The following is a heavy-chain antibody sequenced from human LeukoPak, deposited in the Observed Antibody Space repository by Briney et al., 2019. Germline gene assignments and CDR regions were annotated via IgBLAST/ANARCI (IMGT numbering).Heavy chain of an antibody. D-gene: IGHD1-26*01. V-gene: IGHV1-2*02. CDR2: INPNSGDT. J-gene: IGHJ3*02. Sequence: GASVKVSCKASGYTFTGYYMHWVRQAPGQGLEWMGWINPNSGDTNYAQKFQGRVTMTRDTSISTAYMELRSLRSDDTAVYYCARGRELVVDAFDIWGQGTMVTVSS. CDR3: ARGRELVVDAFDI. CDR1: GYTFTGYY.